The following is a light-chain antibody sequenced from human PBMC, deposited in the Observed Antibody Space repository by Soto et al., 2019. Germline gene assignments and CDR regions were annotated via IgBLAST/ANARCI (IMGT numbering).Light chain of an antibody. CDR2: DTS. J-gene: IGKJ2*01. Sequence: EIVLTQSPAILSLSPGERVTLSCRASQSVSNYLAWYQQKPGQAPKLLIYDTSNMATGIPARFSGSGSGTDSTLTISSLGPEDFAVYYCQQRSNWTRTFGQGTKLEIK. V-gene: IGKV3-11*01. CDR1: QSVSNY. CDR3: QQRSNWTRT.